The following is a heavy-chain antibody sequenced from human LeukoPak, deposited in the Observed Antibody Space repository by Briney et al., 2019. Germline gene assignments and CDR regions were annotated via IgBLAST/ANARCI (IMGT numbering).Heavy chain of an antibody. D-gene: IGHD3-22*01. V-gene: IGHV4-39*07. CDR1: GGSISSSSYY. CDR3: ASRGPHYYDSSGYGYY. J-gene: IGHJ4*02. Sequence: SETLSLTCTVSGGSISSSSYYWGWIRQPPGKGLEWIGSIYYSGSTYYNPSLKSRVTISVDTSKNQFSLKLSSVTAADTAVYYCASRGPHYYDSSGYGYYWGQGTLVTVSS. CDR2: IYYSGST.